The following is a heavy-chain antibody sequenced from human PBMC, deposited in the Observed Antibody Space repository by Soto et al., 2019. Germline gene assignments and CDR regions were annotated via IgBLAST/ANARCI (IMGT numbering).Heavy chain of an antibody. CDR1: GFSFNDNG. Sequence: GGSLRLSCAASGFSFNDNGMHWVRQVPGKGLMWVSRLKSDGRDTIYADSVKGRFTVSRDSAKNTLYLQMNSLRVEDTAVYYCVREMPVPIRGGYYYYSVLDAWGQGTTVTVSS. CDR2: LKSDGRDT. D-gene: IGHD2-2*01. V-gene: IGHV3-74*01. CDR3: VREMPVPIRGGYYYYSVLDA. J-gene: IGHJ6*02.